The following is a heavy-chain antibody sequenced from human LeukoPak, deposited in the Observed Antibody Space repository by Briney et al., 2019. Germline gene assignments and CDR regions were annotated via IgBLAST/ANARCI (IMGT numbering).Heavy chain of an antibody. D-gene: IGHD3-9*01. Sequence: ASVKVSCKASGYTFTSYDINWVRQAAGQGLEWMGWMNPNSGNTGYAQKFQGRVTMTRNTSISTAYMELSSLRSEDTAVYYCARRVLVYDILTAYSRYYYYYMDVWGRGTTVTISS. V-gene: IGHV1-8*01. CDR3: ARRVLVYDILTAYSRYYYYYMDV. CDR2: MNPNSGNT. CDR1: GYTFTSYD. J-gene: IGHJ6*03.